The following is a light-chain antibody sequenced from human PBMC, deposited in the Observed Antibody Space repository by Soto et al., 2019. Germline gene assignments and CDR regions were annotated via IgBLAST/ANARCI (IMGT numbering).Light chain of an antibody. V-gene: IGLV1-40*01. J-gene: IGLJ3*02. CDR2: GNT. CDR3: QSFDSNLSGSL. CDR1: SSNIGAGYG. Sequence: QLVLTQPPSVSGAPGQRVTISCTGSSSNIGAGYGVHWYQQLPGTSPKLLIYGNTNRPSGVPDRFSGSKSGTSASLAISGLQAEDEADYYCQSFDSNLSGSLFGGGTKLTVL.